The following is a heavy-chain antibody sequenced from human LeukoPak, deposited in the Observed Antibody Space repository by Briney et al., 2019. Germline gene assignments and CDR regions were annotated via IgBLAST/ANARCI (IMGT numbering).Heavy chain of an antibody. CDR3: YGANAEH. Sequence: PGGSLRLSCGASGFIFSNYVMSWVRQAPGKGLEWVSSISGSGGSTYYADSVKGRFTISRDNAKNTLFLQMNSLRAEDTAVYYCYGANAEHWGQGTLVTVSS. CDR2: ISGSGGST. V-gene: IGHV3-23*01. J-gene: IGHJ1*01. D-gene: IGHD4-23*01. CDR1: GFIFSNYV.